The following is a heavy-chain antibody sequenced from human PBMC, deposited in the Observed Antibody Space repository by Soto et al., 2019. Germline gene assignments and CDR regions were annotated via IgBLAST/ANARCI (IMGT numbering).Heavy chain of an antibody. Sequence: ASVKVSCKASGYTFTSYYMHWVRQAPGQGLEWMGIINPSGGSTNYAQKFQGRVTMTRDTSTSTVYMGLTSLRSEDTAMFYCARGGSMVVMTDGFDFWGQGT. J-gene: IGHJ4*02. CDR2: INPSGGST. D-gene: IGHD2-21*02. CDR1: GYTFTSYY. CDR3: ARGGSMVVMTDGFDF. V-gene: IGHV1-46*01.